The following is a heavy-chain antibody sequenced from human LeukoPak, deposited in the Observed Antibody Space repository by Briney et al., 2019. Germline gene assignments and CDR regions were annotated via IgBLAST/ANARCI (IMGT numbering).Heavy chain of an antibody. CDR3: ARDLTTYSPDVVY. CDR1: VHTFTSYY. V-gene: IGHV1-2*02. D-gene: IGHD1-26*01. Sequence: ASVTVSFTASVHTFTSYYMHWLRQAPGQGLEGMGWINPKSGDTHYAQNFQGRVTLTRETASSTVYMDLRRLRSDDTAVYYCARDLTTYSPDVVYWGQGTLVTVSS. CDR2: INPKSGDT. J-gene: IGHJ4*02.